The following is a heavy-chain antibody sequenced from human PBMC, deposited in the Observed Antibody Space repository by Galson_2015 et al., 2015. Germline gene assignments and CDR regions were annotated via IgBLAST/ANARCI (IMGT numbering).Heavy chain of an antibody. CDR3: AKEGGALAGINAGYFDY. V-gene: IGHV3-9*01. CDR1: GFTFDDYA. J-gene: IGHJ4*02. CDR2: ISWNSGSI. Sequence: SLRLSCAASGFTFDDYAMHWVRQAPGKGLEWVSGISWNSGSIGYADSVKGRFTISRDNAKNSLYLQMNSLRAEDTALYYCAKEGGALAGINAGYFDYWGQGTLVTVSS. D-gene: IGHD6-13*01.